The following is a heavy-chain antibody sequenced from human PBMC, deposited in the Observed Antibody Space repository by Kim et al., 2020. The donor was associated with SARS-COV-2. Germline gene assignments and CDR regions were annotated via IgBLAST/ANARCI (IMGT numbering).Heavy chain of an antibody. CDR3: ARLDGQQLVPFY. CDR2: IYYSGST. Sequence: SETLSLTCTVSGGSISSSSYYWGWIRQPPGKGLEWIGSIYYSGSTYYNPSLKSRVTISVDTSKNQFSLKLSSGTAADTAVYYCARLDGQQLVPFYWGQGTLVTVSS. CDR1: GGSISSSSYY. V-gene: IGHV4-39*01. J-gene: IGHJ4*02. D-gene: IGHD6-13*01.